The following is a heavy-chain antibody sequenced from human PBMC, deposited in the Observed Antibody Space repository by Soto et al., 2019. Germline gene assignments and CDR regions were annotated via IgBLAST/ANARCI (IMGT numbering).Heavy chain of an antibody. Sequence: SETLSLTCTVSGGSISSYYWSWIRQPPGKGLEWIGYIYYSGSTNYNPSLKSRVTISVDTSKNQFSLKLSSVTAADTAVYYCARHAGDDFWSGYYDAFDIWGQGTMVTVSS. V-gene: IGHV4-59*08. CDR1: GGSISSYY. D-gene: IGHD3-3*01. CDR3: ARHAGDDFWSGYYDAFDI. CDR2: IYYSGST. J-gene: IGHJ3*02.